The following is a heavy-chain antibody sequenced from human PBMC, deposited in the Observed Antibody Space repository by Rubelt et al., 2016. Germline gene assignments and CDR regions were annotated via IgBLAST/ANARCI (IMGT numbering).Heavy chain of an antibody. CDR1: GGSIISSNW. J-gene: IGHJ4*02. CDR3: ARGADSSGYYY. D-gene: IGHD3-22*01. V-gene: IGHV4-4*02. CDR2: VYHSGDT. Sequence: QVQLQESGPGLVKPSGTLSLTCAVSGGSIISSNWWSWVRQPPGKGLEWIGEVYHSGDTKYNPSLKSRVTISVDTSKNQFSLKLISVTAADTAVYYCARGADSSGYYYWGQGILVTVSS.